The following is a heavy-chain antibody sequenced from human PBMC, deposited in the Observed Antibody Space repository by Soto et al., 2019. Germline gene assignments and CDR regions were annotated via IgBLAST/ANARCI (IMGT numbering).Heavy chain of an antibody. J-gene: IGHJ4*02. CDR2: IFYSGTT. CDR3: ASYYGDYKKYFDY. CDR1: GGSISRSHNF. V-gene: IGHV4-39*01. Sequence: QLQLQESGPGLVKPSETLSLTCTVTGGSISRSHNFLGWIRQPPGTGLELIGSIFYSGTTYNNPSLNSRVTVSVDTSKDPFSLKLNSWTAVDTAVYYCASYYGDYKKYFDYWGPGTLVTVSS. D-gene: IGHD4-17*01.